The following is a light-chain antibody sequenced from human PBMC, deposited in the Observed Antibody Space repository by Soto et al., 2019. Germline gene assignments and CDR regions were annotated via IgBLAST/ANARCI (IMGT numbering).Light chain of an antibody. V-gene: IGLV2-11*01. CDR1: SSDVGGSNF. CDR2: DVS. Sequence: QSALTQPRSVSGSPGQSVTISCTGTSSDVGGSNFVSWYQQHPGKAPKLVIYDVSKRPSGVPDRFSGSKSGNTASLTISGRQAEDEADYYCCSYAGNSLWVFGGGTKLTVL. J-gene: IGLJ3*02. CDR3: CSYAGNSLWV.